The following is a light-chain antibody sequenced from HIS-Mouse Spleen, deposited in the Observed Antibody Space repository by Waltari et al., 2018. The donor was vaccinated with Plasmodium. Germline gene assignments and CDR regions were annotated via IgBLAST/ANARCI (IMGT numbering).Light chain of an antibody. CDR3: QQRSNWPRVLT. Sequence: IVLTQSPATLSLSPGERATLSCRAIQSVSRDLAWYQQKPGQAPRLLIYDASNRATGIPARFSGSGSGTDFTLTISSLEPEDFAVYYCQQRSNWPRVLTFGGGTKVEIK. V-gene: IGKV3-11*01. CDR1: QSVSRD. J-gene: IGKJ4*01. CDR2: DAS.